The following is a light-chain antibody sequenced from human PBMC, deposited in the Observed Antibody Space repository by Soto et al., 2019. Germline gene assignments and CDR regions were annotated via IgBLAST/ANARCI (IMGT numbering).Light chain of an antibody. CDR3: QQYLSLPYT. CDR2: WAS. V-gene: IGKV4-1*01. Sequence: DIVMTQSPNSLPVSLGERATINCESSQTILLSSNNRNYLTWYQQKPGQPPRLLFYWASIRESGVPDRFSASGSGTYITLTISSLQAEDVAVYYCQQYLSLPYTFGQGTKLEIK. J-gene: IGKJ2*01. CDR1: QTILLSSNNRNY.